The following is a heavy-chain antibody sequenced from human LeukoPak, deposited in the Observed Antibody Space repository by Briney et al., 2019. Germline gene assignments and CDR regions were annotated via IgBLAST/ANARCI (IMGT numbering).Heavy chain of an antibody. V-gene: IGHV3-23*01. J-gene: IGHJ4*02. D-gene: IGHD5-18*01. CDR3: AKDEGYSYPKQIDY. CDR2: ISGSGGST. CDR1: GFTFSSYA. Sequence: QSGGSLRLSCAASGFTFSSYAMSWVRQAPGKGLEWVSAISGSGGSTYYADSVKGRFTISRDNSKNTLYLQMNSLRAEDTAVYYCAKDEGYSYPKQIDYWGQGTLVTVSS.